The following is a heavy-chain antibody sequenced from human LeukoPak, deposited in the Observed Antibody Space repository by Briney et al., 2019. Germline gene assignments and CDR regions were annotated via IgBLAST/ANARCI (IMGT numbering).Heavy chain of an antibody. CDR2: IFQTGTT. CDR1: GGSITSGSYY. Sequence: SETLSLTYTISGGSITSGSYYWAWIRQSPGTGLEWIGSIFQTGTTYYNPSLKSRVTMSVDTSKKQFSLNMNSVTAADTAVYYCAKPTGLEPPGPYRGFDLWGQGTLVTVSS. V-gene: IGHV4-39*01. J-gene: IGHJ5*02. CDR3: AKPTGLEPPGPYRGFDL. D-gene: IGHD1-1*01.